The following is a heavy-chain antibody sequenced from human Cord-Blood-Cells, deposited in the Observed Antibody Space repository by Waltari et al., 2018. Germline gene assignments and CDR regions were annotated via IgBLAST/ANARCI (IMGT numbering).Heavy chain of an antibody. Sequence: QVQLVQSGAEVKKPGASVKVSCKASGYTFTRYYINWVRQATGQGLVWIGWMKPNSGNTGAGQECLGRATITWYSSIISAYIGRSSLRSEDTAVYDCARGGISSWYAFDLWGQGTMVTVSS. J-gene: IGHJ3*01. CDR1: GYTFTRYY. CDR3: ARGGISSWYAFDL. D-gene: IGHD6-13*01. CDR2: MKPNSGNT. V-gene: IGHV1-8*03.